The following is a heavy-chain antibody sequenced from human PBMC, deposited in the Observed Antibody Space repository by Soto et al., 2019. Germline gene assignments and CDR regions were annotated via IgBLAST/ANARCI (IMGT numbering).Heavy chain of an antibody. V-gene: IGHV4-30-4*01. Sequence: SETLSLTCTVSGGSISSGDYYWSWIRQPPGKGLEWIGYIYYSGSTYYDPSLKSRVTISVDTSKNQFSLKLSSVTAADTAVYYCARDPSYYYDSSGSWGQGTLVTVSS. CDR1: GGSISSGDYY. D-gene: IGHD3-22*01. J-gene: IGHJ5*02. CDR3: ARDPSYYYDSSGS. CDR2: IYYSGST.